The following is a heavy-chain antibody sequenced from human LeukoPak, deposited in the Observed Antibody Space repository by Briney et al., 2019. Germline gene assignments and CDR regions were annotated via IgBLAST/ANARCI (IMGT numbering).Heavy chain of an antibody. J-gene: IGHJ5*01. CDR3: VRARYSSAWFDS. CDR2: MNPKTGNT. CDR1: GYIFDRFD. Sequence: GASVKVSCKASGYIFDRFDINWVRQATGKGLEWMGWMNPKTGNTGYAQKFQGRVNMTTDTPMTTGYMELNSLKSEDTAVYYCVRARYSSAWFDSWGHGTLVLVSS. D-gene: IGHD6-25*01. V-gene: IGHV1-8*01.